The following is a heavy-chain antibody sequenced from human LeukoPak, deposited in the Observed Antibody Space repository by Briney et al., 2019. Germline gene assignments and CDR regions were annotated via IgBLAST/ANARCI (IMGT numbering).Heavy chain of an antibody. CDR2: IYYSGTT. CDR1: GGSISSTSYY. Sequence: PSETLSLTCIVSGGSISSTSYYWGWIRQPPGKGLEWIGTIYYSGTTYYNPSLKSRVTISVDTSKNQFSLKLSSVTAADTAVYYCARLVVSAAMGHGLDYWGQGTMVTVSS. J-gene: IGHJ4*02. V-gene: IGHV4-39*01. CDR3: ARLVVSAAMGHGLDY. D-gene: IGHD2-2*01.